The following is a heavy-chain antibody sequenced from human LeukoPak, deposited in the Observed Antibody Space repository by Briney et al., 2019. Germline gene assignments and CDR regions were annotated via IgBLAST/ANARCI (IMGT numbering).Heavy chain of an antibody. CDR1: GFTFSSYW. CDR2: INSDGGST. Sequence: PGGSLRLSCAASGFTFSSYWMHWVRQAPGKGLVWVSRINSDGGSTSYADSVKGRFTISRDNAKNTLYLQMNSLRAEDTAVYYCAKKMYYYDSSGHFDYWGQGTLVTVSS. CDR3: AKKMYYYDSSGHFDY. J-gene: IGHJ4*02. D-gene: IGHD3-22*01. V-gene: IGHV3-74*01.